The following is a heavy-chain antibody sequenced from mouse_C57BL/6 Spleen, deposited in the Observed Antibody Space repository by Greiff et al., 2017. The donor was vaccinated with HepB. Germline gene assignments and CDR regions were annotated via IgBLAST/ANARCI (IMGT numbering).Heavy chain of an antibody. V-gene: IGHV1-59*01. Sequence: QVQLQQSGAELVRPGTSVKLSCKASGYTFTSYWMHWVKQRPGQGLEWIGVIDPSDSYTNYNQKFKGKATLTVDTSSSTAYMQLSSLTTEDSAVYYCASSNQFAYWGQGTLVTVSA. CDR1: GYTFTSYW. CDR3: ASSNQFAY. J-gene: IGHJ3*01. D-gene: IGHD2-5*01. CDR2: IDPSDSYT.